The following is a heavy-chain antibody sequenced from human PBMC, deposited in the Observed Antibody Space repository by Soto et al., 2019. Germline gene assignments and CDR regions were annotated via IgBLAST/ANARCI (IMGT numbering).Heavy chain of an antibody. V-gene: IGHV1-69*01. CDR1: GGSFTYT. J-gene: IGHJ6*02. Sequence: QMHLVQSGAEVKKPGSSVKVSCKASGGSFTYTLSWVRQAPGQGLEWMGGIIPIFGTTNYAQKFQERVTITADESTKTAYMELNTLTSEDTAVYYCARLHSHGTYGMDVWGQGTTVTVSS. CDR2: IIPIFGTT. CDR3: ARLHSHGTYGMDV. D-gene: IGHD5-18*01.